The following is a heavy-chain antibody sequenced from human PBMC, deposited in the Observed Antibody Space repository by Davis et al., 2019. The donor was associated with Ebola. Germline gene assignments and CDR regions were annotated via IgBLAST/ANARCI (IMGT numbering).Heavy chain of an antibody. CDR1: GYTFTGYY. Sequence: ASVKVSCKASGYTFTGYYMHWVRQAPGQGLEWMGWINPNSGGTNYAQKFQGWVTMTRDTSISTAYMELSRLRSDDTAVYYCARARKPKNYGMDVWGQGTTVTVSS. D-gene: IGHD1-14*01. J-gene: IGHJ6*02. CDR2: INPNSGGT. CDR3: ARARKPKNYGMDV. V-gene: IGHV1-2*04.